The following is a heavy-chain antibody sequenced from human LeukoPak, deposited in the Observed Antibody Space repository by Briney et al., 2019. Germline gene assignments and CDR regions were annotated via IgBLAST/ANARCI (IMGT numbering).Heavy chain of an antibody. V-gene: IGHV3-23*01. CDR2: ISGSGGST. CDR1: GFTLSSYA. D-gene: IGHD1-26*01. Sequence: PGGSLRLSCTASGFTLSSYAMSWVRQAPGKGLEWVSAISGSGGSTYYADSVKGRFTISRDNSKNTLCLQMNSLRAEDTAVYYCTKGGINWFDPWGQGTLVTVSS. CDR3: TKGGINWFDP. J-gene: IGHJ5*02.